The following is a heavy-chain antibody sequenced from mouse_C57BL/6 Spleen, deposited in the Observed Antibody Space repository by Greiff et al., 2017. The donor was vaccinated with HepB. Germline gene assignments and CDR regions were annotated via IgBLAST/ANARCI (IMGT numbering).Heavy chain of an antibody. CDR2: INPNYGTT. V-gene: IGHV1-39*01. Sequence: VQLKQSGPELVKPGASVKISCKASGYSFTDYNMNWVKQSNGKSLEWIGVINPNYGTTSYNQKFKGKATLTVDQSSSTAYMQLNSLTSEDSAVYYCARLDYGSSYEAMDYWGQGTSVTVSS. J-gene: IGHJ4*01. CDR1: GYSFTDYN. D-gene: IGHD1-1*01. CDR3: ARLDYGSSYEAMDY.